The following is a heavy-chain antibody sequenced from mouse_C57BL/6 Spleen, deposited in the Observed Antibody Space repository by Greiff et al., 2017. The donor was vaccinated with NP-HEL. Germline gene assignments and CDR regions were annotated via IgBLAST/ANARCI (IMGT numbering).Heavy chain of an antibody. Sequence: VQLQQSGPELVKPGASVKISCKASGYAFSSSWMNWVKQRPGKGLEWIGRIYPGDGDTNYNGKFKGKATLTADKSSSTAYMQLSSLTSEDPAVYFCTRGANWDPFDYWGQGTTLTVSS. D-gene: IGHD4-1*01. V-gene: IGHV1-82*01. CDR2: IYPGDGDT. J-gene: IGHJ2*01. CDR1: GYAFSSSW. CDR3: TRGANWDPFDY.